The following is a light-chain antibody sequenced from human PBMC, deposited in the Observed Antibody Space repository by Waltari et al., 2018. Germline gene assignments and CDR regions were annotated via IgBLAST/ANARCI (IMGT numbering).Light chain of an antibody. Sequence: DIVMTQSPATLSVSPGERATLSCRASQSVSSNLAWYQQKPGQAPRLLIYCASTRATGIPARCSGSGSGTEFTLTISSMQSEDFAVYYCQQYNNWPPLTFGGGTKVEIK. CDR2: CAS. J-gene: IGKJ4*01. CDR3: QQYNNWPPLT. CDR1: QSVSSN. V-gene: IGKV3-15*01.